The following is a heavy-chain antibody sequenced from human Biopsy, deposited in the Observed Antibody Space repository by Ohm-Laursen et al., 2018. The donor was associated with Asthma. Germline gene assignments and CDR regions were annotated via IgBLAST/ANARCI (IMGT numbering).Heavy chain of an antibody. D-gene: IGHD1-20*01. CDR2: MFHRGTT. Sequence: SETLSLTCAVSGGPISSGGFFWTWIRQPPGKGLEWIGYMFHRGTTHYNPSLTSRVTISLDRSKNQFSLKLTSVTAVDTAVYYCARITSANYYYSMDVWGQGTTVTVSS. CDR1: GGPISSGGFF. V-gene: IGHV4-30-2*01. J-gene: IGHJ6*02. CDR3: ARITSANYYYSMDV.